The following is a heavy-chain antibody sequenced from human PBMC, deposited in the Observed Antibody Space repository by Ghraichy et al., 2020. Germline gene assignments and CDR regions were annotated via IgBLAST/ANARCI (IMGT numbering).Heavy chain of an antibody. Sequence: GGSLRLSCAASGFTFNTYAMSWVRQAPGKGLQWVSAISGSGGTTSYADSVKGRFTISRENSKNTLYLQMHSLRAEDTAVYYCAKIDSRVDCSSSSCYADWGQGTLVTV. D-gene: IGHD2-2*01. CDR1: GFTFNTYA. CDR2: ISGSGGTT. CDR3: AKIDSRVDCSSSSCYAD. V-gene: IGHV3-23*01. J-gene: IGHJ4*02.